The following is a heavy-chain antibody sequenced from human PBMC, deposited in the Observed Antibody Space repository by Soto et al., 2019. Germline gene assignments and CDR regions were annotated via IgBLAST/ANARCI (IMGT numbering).Heavy chain of an antibody. CDR1: GFTFSRYD. Sequence: EVQLVESGGGLVQPGGSLRLSCATSGFTFSRYDMHWVRQATGKGLEWVSAIGSAGDTYYAGSVTGRFTISRENAKNSLYLQMNSLRAEDTAVYYCARAPNWNFDYWGQGALVTVSS. CDR2: IGSAGDT. V-gene: IGHV3-13*04. J-gene: IGHJ4*02. D-gene: IGHD1-1*01. CDR3: ARAPNWNFDY.